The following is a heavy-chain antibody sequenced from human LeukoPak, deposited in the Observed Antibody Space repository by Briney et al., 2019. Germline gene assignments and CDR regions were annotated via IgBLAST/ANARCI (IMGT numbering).Heavy chain of an antibody. CDR1: GFTFSSYI. V-gene: IGHV3-48*01. J-gene: IGHJ3*02. Sequence: PGGSLRLSCAASGFTFSSYIMAWVRQAPGKGLEWGSYISILSSTIYYADSVKGRFTISRDNAKNSLYVQMNSLRAEDTAVYYCARERDGYTHDAFDIWGQGTMVTVSS. D-gene: IGHD5-24*01. CDR3: ARERDGYTHDAFDI. CDR2: ISILSSTI.